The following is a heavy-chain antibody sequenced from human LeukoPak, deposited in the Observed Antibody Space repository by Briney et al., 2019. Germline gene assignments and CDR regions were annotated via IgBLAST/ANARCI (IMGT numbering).Heavy chain of an antibody. CDR1: GGSFSGYY. CDR3: ARQGYCGGSTCYSSWFDP. Sequence: SETLSLTCAVYGGSFSGYYWSWIRQPAGKGLEWIGRFYTSGSTIYNPSLKSRVTMSVDTSKNQFSLKLTSVTAADTAVYYCARQGYCGGSTCYSSWFDPWGQGTLVTVSS. J-gene: IGHJ5*02. CDR2: FYTSGST. V-gene: IGHV4-59*10. D-gene: IGHD2-15*01.